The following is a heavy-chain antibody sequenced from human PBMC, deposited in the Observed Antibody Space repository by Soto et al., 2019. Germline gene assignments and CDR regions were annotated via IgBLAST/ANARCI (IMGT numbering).Heavy chain of an antibody. CDR1: GLTMSTYA. Sequence: GGSLRLSCAGNGLTMSTYAMSWVRQAPGKGLEWVSTIAGVDIFYADSVQGRFTISIDNPKNLLFLQMNSLTADDTATYYCAKDHFKGNGIYDGFDVWGQGTTVTVSS. D-gene: IGHD1-20*01. CDR3: AKDHFKGNGIYDGFDV. V-gene: IGHV3-23*01. CDR2: IAGVDI. J-gene: IGHJ3*01.